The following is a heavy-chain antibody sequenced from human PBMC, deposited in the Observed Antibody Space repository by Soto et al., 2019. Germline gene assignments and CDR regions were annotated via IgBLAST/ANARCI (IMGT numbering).Heavy chain of an antibody. CDR2: INSDGSQT. D-gene: IGHD3-10*01. J-gene: IGHJ4*01. CDR1: GITFTSYW. Sequence: RLSCAASGITFTSYWMHWVRQVPGTGLVWVSRINSDGSQTHYADSVKGRFTISRDNAKNTLYLQMNSLRVDDTAVYYCGRGEYSGSYYAFWGQGTLVTVSS. V-gene: IGHV3-74*01. CDR3: GRGEYSGSYYAF.